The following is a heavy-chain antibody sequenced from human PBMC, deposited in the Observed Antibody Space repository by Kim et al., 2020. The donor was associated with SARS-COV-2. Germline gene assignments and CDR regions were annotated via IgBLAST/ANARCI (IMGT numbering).Heavy chain of an antibody. Sequence: SETLSLTCAVSDGSFSGSYWTWIRQPPGKGLEWIGELSHGGRTDYSPSLKNRVTISLDTSRNEFSLRLTSVTTADTAMYYCASLSGSYRSTCPQH. J-gene: IGHJ1*01. CDR3: ASLSGSYRSTCPQH. CDR1: DGSFSGSY. CDR2: LSHGGRT. D-gene: IGHD6-19*01. V-gene: IGHV4-34*01.